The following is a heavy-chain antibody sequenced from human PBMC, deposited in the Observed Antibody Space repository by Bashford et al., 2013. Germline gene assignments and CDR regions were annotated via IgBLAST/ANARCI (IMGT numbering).Heavy chain of an antibody. CDR3: ARRHHAMDV. J-gene: IGHJ6*02. CDR2: ISPVDSEV. Sequence: WVRQMPGKGLEWMGVISPVDSEVRYSPSFQGQVTISADKSINTVYLQWSSLKASDTAMYYCARRHHAMDVWGQGTMVTVSS. V-gene: IGHV5-51*01.